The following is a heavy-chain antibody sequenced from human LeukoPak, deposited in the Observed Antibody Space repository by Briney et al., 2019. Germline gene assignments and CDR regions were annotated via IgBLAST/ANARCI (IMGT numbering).Heavy chain of an antibody. CDR3: ARVRMSIMDV. Sequence: GGSLRLSRVTSGFAFSYSEMTWVRQAPGKGLEWVSYISTTGSAIYYADSLKGRFTISRDNAKNSVYLQMNSLRAEDTGIYYCARVRMSIMDVWGQGTTVTVSS. CDR2: ISTTGSAI. D-gene: IGHD6-6*01. J-gene: IGHJ6*02. CDR1: GFAFSYSE. V-gene: IGHV3-48*03.